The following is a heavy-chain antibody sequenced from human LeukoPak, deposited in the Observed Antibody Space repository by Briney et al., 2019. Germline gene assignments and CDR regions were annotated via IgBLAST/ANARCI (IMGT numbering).Heavy chain of an antibody. D-gene: IGHD3-10*01. CDR1: GFTFSSYG. CDR2: IRYDGSNK. CDR3: AKAPYGSGSYADY. J-gene: IGHJ4*02. V-gene: IGHV3-30*02. Sequence: GGSLRLSCAASGFTFSSYGMHWVRQAPGKGLEWVAFIRYDGSNKYYADSVRGRFTISRDNSKNTLYVQMNSLRAEDTAVYYCAKAPYGSGSYADYWGQGTLVTVSS.